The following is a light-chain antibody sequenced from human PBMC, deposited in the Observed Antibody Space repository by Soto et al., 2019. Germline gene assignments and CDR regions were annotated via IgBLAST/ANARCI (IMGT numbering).Light chain of an antibody. Sequence: EIVLTQSPGTLPLSPGERATLSCRASQSVSSSYLAWYQQKPGQAPRLLIYGASSRATGIPDRFRGSGSGTDFTLTISRLEPDDFAVYYCQQYGSSPTPFGPGTKVDI. CDR2: GAS. CDR3: QQYGSSPTP. V-gene: IGKV3-20*01. CDR1: QSVSSSY. J-gene: IGKJ3*01.